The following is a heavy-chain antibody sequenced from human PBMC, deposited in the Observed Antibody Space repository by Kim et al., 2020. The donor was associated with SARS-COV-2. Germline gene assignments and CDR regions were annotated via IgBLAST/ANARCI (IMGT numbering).Heavy chain of an antibody. CDR1: GFTFSSYA. CDR2: ISGSGGST. J-gene: IGHJ4*02. Sequence: GGSLRLSCAASGFTFSSYAMSWVRQAPGKGLEWVSAISGSGGSTYYADSVKGRFTISRDNSKNTLYLQMNSLRAEDTAVYYCAKGLNYDILTGYWYYFDYWGQGTLVTVSS. D-gene: IGHD3-9*01. V-gene: IGHV3-23*01. CDR3: AKGLNYDILTGYWYYFDY.